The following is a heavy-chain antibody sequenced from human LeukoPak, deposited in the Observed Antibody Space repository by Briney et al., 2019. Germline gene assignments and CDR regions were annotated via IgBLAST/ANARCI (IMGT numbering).Heavy chain of an antibody. CDR2: ISWDGGTT. D-gene: IGHD6-6*01. CDR3: AKDTEYSDSSGLIDY. Sequence: PGGSLRLSCAASGFTFDDYAMHWVRQAPGKGLEWVSPISWDGGTTYYADSVKGRFTISRDNSRNSLYLQMNSLRVEDTALYYCAKDTEYSDSSGLIDYWGQGTLVTVSS. J-gene: IGHJ4*02. CDR1: GFTFDDYA. V-gene: IGHV3-43D*03.